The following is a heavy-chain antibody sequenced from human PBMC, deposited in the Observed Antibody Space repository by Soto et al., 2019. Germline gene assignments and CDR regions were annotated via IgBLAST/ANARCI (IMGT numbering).Heavy chain of an antibody. J-gene: IGHJ4*02. CDR3: ASTIAAAGKGLDY. D-gene: IGHD6-13*01. CDR2: IIPILGIA. CDR1: GGTFSSYT. V-gene: IGHV1-69*02. Sequence: QVQLVQSGAEVKKPGSSVKVSCKASGGTFSSYTISWVRQAPGQGLEWMGRIIPILGIANYAQKFQGRVTITADKSTSTAYMELSSLRSEDTAVYYCASTIAAAGKGLDYWGQGTLVTVSS.